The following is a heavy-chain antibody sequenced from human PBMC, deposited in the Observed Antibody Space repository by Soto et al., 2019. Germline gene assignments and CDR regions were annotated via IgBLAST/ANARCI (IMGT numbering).Heavy chain of an antibody. CDR3: VRDSGAKLSSS. Sequence: SVKVSCKASGGTFSSYRINWVRQAPGQGLEWMGGIVPIYRTADSAQEFQGRVTITADESARTTYMELRSLKSRDTAVYYCVRDSGAKLSSSWGQGTLVTVSS. V-gene: IGHV1-69*13. CDR1: GGTFSSYR. CDR2: IVPIYRTA. J-gene: IGHJ4*02. D-gene: IGHD6-13*01.